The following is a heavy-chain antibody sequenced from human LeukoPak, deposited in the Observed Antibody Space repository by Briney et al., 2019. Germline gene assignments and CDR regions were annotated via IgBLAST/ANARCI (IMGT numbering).Heavy chain of an antibody. D-gene: IGHD3-22*01. V-gene: IGHV1-2*06. CDR2: INPKSGGT. CDR3: ARVTYYYDSSGYYVFDY. CDR1: GYTFTGYY. J-gene: IGHJ4*02. Sequence: ASVKVSCKASGYTFTGYYMHWVRQAPGQGLEWMGRINPKSGGTNYAQKFQGRITITRDTSISTDYMELSRLRSDDTAVYYCARVTYYYDSSGYYVFDYWGQGTLVTVSS.